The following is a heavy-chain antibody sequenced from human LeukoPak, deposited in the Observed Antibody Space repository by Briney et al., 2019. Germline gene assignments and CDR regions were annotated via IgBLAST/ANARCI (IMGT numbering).Heavy chain of an antibody. CDR1: GYTFTGYY. CDR2: INPNSGGT. CDR3: ARVGGDYGDYVTNWGISYYYYYMDV. V-gene: IGHV1-2*02. J-gene: IGHJ6*03. D-gene: IGHD4-17*01. Sequence: ASVKVSCKASGYTFTGYYMHWVRQAPGQGLEWMGWINPNSGGTNYAQKFQGGVTMTRDTSISTAYMELSRLRSDDTAVYYCARVGGDYGDYVTNWGISYYYYYMDVWGKGTTVTVSS.